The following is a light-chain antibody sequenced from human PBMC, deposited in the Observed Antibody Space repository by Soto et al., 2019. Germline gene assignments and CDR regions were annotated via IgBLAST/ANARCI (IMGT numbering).Light chain of an antibody. CDR3: QQYDGSPIT. J-gene: IGKJ5*01. CDR1: QRISTNY. Sequence: EIVLTQSPGTLSLSPGERATLSCRASQRISTNYLAWYQQKPGQAPRLLIYGASSRATGIPDRFSGIGSGTDFTLTISRLEPEDFAVYYCQQYDGSPITFGQGTRLEIK. V-gene: IGKV3-20*01. CDR2: GAS.